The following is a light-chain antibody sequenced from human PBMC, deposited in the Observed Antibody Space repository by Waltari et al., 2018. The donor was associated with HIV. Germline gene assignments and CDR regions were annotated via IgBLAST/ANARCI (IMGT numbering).Light chain of an antibody. CDR1: QRVLYSSNNKNY. CDR2: WAS. J-gene: IGKJ2*01. Sequence: IVMTQSPDSLVVSLGERATINCKSSQRVLYSSNNKNYLAWYQQKPGQPPKLLIYWASTRESGVPDRFSGSGSGTDFTLTISSLQAEDVAVYYCQQYYSTPYTFGQGTKLEIK. CDR3: QQYYSTPYT. V-gene: IGKV4-1*01.